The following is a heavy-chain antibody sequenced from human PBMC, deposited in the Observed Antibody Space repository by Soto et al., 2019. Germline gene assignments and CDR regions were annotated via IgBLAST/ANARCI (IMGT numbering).Heavy chain of an antibody. Sequence: QVQLVQSGGEVKKPGASVKVSCKASGYTFTTYAISWLRQAPGQGLEWVGWISAYTGVTKYAQRLQGRVTLTRDTSTSTAYMDLRSLRSDDTAVYYCARDFDYYYGMDVWGPGTTDTVSS. CDR2: ISAYTGVT. J-gene: IGHJ6*02. CDR3: ARDFDYYYGMDV. CDR1: GYTFTTYA. V-gene: IGHV1-18*01. D-gene: IGHD3-3*01.